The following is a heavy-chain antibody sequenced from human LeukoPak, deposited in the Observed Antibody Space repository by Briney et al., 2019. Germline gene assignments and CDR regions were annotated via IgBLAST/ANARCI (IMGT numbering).Heavy chain of an antibody. V-gene: IGHV3-48*04. CDR3: ARDMIVVVINDAFDI. D-gene: IGHD3-22*01. J-gene: IGHJ3*02. CDR1: GFTFSSYN. CDR2: ISSSGSTI. Sequence: GGSLRLSCAVSGFTFSSYNMNWVRQAPGKGLEWVSYISSSGSTIYYADSVKGRFTISRDNAKNSLYLQMNSLRAEDTAVYYCARDMIVVVINDAFDIWGQGTMVTVSS.